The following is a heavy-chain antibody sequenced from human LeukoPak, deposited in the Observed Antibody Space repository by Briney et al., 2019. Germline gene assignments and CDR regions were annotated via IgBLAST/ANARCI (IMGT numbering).Heavy chain of an antibody. D-gene: IGHD1-26*01. J-gene: IGHJ4*02. CDR1: VYTFTDYY. V-gene: IGHV1-2*02. CDR2: INPKSGGT. CDR3: ARGYKYSGSRSFDY. Sequence: GASVKVSCKASVYTFTDYYMHWVRQAPGQGLEWMGWINPKSGGTNYAQKFQGRVTMTRDTSISTVYMELSRLRSDDTAVYSCARGYKYSGSRSFDYWGQGTLVSVSS.